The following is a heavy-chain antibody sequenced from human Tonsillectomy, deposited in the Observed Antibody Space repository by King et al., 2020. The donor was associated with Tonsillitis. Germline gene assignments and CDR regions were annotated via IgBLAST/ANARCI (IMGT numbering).Heavy chain of an antibody. CDR3: ARDTSSGSYITFDI. V-gene: IGHV3-11*05. Sequence: VQLVESGGGLVKPGGSLRLSCVASGFTFSDYYMSWIRQAPGKGLEWVSYISSISTYTTYADSVKGRFTISRDNAKNSLYLQMNSLRAEDTAVYYCARDTSSGSYITFDIWGQGTVVTVSS. J-gene: IGHJ3*02. CDR2: ISSISTYT. CDR1: GFTFSDYY. D-gene: IGHD1-26*01.